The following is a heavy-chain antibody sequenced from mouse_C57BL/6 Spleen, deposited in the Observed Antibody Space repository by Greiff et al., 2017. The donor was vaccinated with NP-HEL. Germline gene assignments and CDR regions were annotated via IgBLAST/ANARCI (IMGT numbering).Heavy chain of an antibody. CDR1: GYTFTSYG. Sequence: VQLQQSGAELARPGASVKLSCKASGYTFTSYGISWVKQRTGQGLEWIGEIYPRSGNTYYNEKFKGKATLTADKSSSTAYMELRSLTSEDSAVYFCARPYDYDGYAMDYWGQGTSVTVSS. CDR3: ARPYDYDGYAMDY. V-gene: IGHV1-81*01. J-gene: IGHJ4*01. CDR2: IYPRSGNT. D-gene: IGHD2-4*01.